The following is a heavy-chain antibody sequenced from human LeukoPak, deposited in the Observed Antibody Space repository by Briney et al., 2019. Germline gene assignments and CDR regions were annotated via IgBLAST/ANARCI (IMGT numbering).Heavy chain of an antibody. D-gene: IGHD6-13*01. CDR3: ASTDKPYSSSWYFCAFDI. V-gene: IGHV1-46*01. J-gene: IGHJ3*02. CDR2: INPSGGST. CDR1: GYTFTSYY. Sequence: GASVKVSCKASGYTFTSYYVQWVRQAPGQGLEWMGIINPSGGSTSYAQKFQGRVTMSRDMSTSTVYRELSSLRSEDTAVYYCASTDKPYSSSWYFCAFDIWGQGTMVTVSS.